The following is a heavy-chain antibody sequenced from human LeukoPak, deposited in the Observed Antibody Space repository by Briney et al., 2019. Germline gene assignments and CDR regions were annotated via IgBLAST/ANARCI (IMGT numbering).Heavy chain of an antibody. V-gene: IGHV3-53*01. CDR3: ARAAVQEDYFDY. J-gene: IGHJ4*02. D-gene: IGHD6-6*01. Sequence: PGGSLRLSCAASGFTVSSNYMSWVRQAPGKGLEWFSVIYSGGSTYYADSVKGRFTISRDNSKNTLYLQMNSLRAEDTAVYYCARAAVQEDYFDYWGQGTLVTVSS. CDR2: IYSGGST. CDR1: GFTVSSNY.